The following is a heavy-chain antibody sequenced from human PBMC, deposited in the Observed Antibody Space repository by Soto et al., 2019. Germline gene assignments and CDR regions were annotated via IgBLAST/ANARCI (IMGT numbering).Heavy chain of an antibody. V-gene: IGHV4-38-2*01. Sequence: SETLSLTCAVSGYSISSGYYWGWIRQPPGKGLEWIGSIYHSGSTYYNPSLKSRVTISVDTSKNQFSLKLSSVTAADTAVYYCARMAYGDYSVDYWGQGTLVTVSS. J-gene: IGHJ4*02. D-gene: IGHD4-17*01. CDR2: IYHSGST. CDR3: ARMAYGDYSVDY. CDR1: GYSISSGYY.